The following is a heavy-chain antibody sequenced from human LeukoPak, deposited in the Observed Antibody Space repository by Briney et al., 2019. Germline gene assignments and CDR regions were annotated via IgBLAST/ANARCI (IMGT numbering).Heavy chain of an antibody. Sequence: GGSLRLSCAASGFTFDDYAMHWVRQAPGKGREWVSLISGDGGSTYYADSVKGRFTISRDNSKNSLYLQMNSLRTEDTALYYCAKDIEPDKSEGLQFGDDYWGQGTLVTVSS. CDR3: AKDIEPDKSEGLQFGDDY. J-gene: IGHJ4*02. CDR1: GFTFDDYA. V-gene: IGHV3-43*02. CDR2: ISGDGGST. D-gene: IGHD5-24*01.